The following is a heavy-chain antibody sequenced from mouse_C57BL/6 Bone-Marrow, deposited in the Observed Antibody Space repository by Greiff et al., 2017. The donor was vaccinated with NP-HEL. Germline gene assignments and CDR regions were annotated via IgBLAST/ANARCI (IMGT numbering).Heavy chain of an antibody. CDR1: GYTFTSYW. D-gene: IGHD2-1*01. Sequence: VQLQQPGAELVMPGASVKLSCKASGYTFTSYWMHWVKQRPGQGLEWIGEIDHSDSYTNSNQKFKGKSTLTVDKSSSTAYMQLSSLTSEDSAVYYCARWGYYGNFDYWGQGTTLTVSS. V-gene: IGHV1-69*01. J-gene: IGHJ2*01. CDR2: IDHSDSYT. CDR3: ARWGYYGNFDY.